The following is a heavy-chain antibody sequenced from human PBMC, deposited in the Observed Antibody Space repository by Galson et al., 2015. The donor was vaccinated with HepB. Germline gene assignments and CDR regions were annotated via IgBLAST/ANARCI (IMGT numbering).Heavy chain of an antibody. CDR2: ISYDGSNK. Sequence: SLRLSCAASGFTFSSYAMHWVRQAPGKGLEWVAGISYDGSNKYYADSVKGRFTISRDNSKNTLYLQMNSLRAEDTAVYYCARVLVDSRGHCFDFWGQGTMVTVSS. D-gene: IGHD3-22*01. V-gene: IGHV3-30-3*01. CDR1: GFTFSSYA. J-gene: IGHJ4*02. CDR3: ARVLVDSRGHCFDF.